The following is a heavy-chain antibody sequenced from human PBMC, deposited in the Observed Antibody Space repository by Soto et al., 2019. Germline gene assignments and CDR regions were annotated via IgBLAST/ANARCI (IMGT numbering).Heavy chain of an antibody. CDR2: IRSKANNYAT. J-gene: IGHJ4*02. V-gene: IGHV3-73*02. CDR3: ARLLGTVVRDADY. D-gene: IGHD3-22*01. CDR1: GFTFSDSA. Sequence: EVQLVESGGGLVQPGGSLKLSCAVSGFTFSDSAIHWVRQASGKGLEWVGRIRSKANNYATVYAASVQGRFTISRDASKNTEYLQMNSLKTEDTALYYCARLLGTVVRDADYWGQGTLVTVAS.